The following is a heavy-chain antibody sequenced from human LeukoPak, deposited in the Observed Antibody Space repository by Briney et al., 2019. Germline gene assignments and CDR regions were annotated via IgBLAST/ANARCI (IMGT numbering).Heavy chain of an antibody. D-gene: IGHD3-22*01. CDR2: IHPGDSDT. J-gene: IGHJ3*02. CDR1: GYMFTNYW. CDR3: AREPTYYYDSSGYYPGVVDAFDI. V-gene: IGHV5-51*01. Sequence: GESLKISCKGSGYMFTNYWIGWVRQMPGKGLEWMGIIHPGDSDTRYSPSFQGQVTISADKSVSTAYLQWSSLKASDTAMYYCAREPTYYYDSSGYYPGVVDAFDIWGQGTMVTVSS.